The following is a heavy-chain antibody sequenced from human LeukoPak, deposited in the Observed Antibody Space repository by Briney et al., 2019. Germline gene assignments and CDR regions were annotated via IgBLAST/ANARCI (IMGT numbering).Heavy chain of an antibody. D-gene: IGHD3-3*01. CDR1: GFAFSTYA. Sequence: GGSLRLSCAASGFAFSTYAMSWVRQAPVKGLEWVSGISGSGGGTYYADSVKGRFTISRDNSKNTLYLQMNSLRAEDTAIYYCAKDKGLEWSPWGQGTLVTVSS. J-gene: IGHJ5*02. CDR2: ISGSGGGT. CDR3: AKDKGLEWSP. V-gene: IGHV3-23*01.